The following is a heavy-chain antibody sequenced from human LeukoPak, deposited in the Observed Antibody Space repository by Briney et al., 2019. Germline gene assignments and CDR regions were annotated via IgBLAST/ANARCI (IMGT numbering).Heavy chain of an antibody. D-gene: IGHD1-7*01. CDR3: ARHWDCYFDY. Sequence: SRTLSLTCAVSGGSISSNNWWSWVRQPPGKGLEWIGETDHSGRTNYNPSLKRRVTISVDKSKNQLSLELSFVTAADTAVYYCARHWDCYFDYWGQGSLVTVSS. J-gene: IGHJ4*02. CDR2: TDHSGRT. V-gene: IGHV4-4*02. CDR1: GGSISSNNW.